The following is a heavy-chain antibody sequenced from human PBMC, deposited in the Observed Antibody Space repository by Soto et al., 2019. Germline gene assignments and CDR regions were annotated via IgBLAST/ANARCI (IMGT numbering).Heavy chain of an antibody. CDR1: GGSISSGGYY. V-gene: IGHV4-31*03. CDR3: ARSSGGSAAGPFDN. D-gene: IGHD6-13*01. J-gene: IGHJ4*02. CDR2: IYYSGST. Sequence: SETRSLTCTVSGGSISSGGYYWCWIRQHPGKGLEWIGYIYYSGSTYYNPSLKSRVTISVDTSKNQFSLKLSSVTAADTAVYFFARSSGGSAAGPFDNCGQGSLVT.